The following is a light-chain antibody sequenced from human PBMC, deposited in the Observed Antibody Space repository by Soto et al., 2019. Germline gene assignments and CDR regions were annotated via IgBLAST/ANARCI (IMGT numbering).Light chain of an antibody. CDR3: QQYNSYPWT. V-gene: IGKV1-5*03. CDR2: KAS. J-gene: IGKJ2*02. CDR1: QGISKW. Sequence: DIQMTQSPSTLSASVGARVTITCRASQGISKWLAWYQKKPGKAPKAVIYKASSLESGVPSRFSGSGSGTEFTLTISSLQPDDFATYYCQQYNSYPWTFGQGTKLEIK.